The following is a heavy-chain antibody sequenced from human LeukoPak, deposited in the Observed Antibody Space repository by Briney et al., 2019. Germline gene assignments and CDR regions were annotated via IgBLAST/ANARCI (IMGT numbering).Heavy chain of an antibody. Sequence: GRSLRLSCAASGFTFDDYAMHWVRQAPGKGLEWVSGISWNSGSIGYADSVKGRFTISRDNAKNSLYLQMNSLRAEDTALYYCAKNQDQGREFSGRKGYYYYGMDVWGQGTTVTVSS. D-gene: IGHD2-15*01. J-gene: IGHJ6*02. CDR2: ISWNSGSI. CDR1: GFTFDDYA. CDR3: AKNQDQGREFSGRKGYYYYGMDV. V-gene: IGHV3-9*01.